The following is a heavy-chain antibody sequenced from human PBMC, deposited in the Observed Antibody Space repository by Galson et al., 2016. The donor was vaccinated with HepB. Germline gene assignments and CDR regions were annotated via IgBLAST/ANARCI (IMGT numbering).Heavy chain of an antibody. J-gene: IGHJ4*02. CDR1: GFTFGSHV. D-gene: IGHD6-25*01. V-gene: IGHV3-64*01. CDR3: TREHLQRRTGLDS. Sequence: SLRLSCAASGFTFGSHVMHWVRQAPGKGLEYVSGISYNVWTTYYGNSVKGRFTTSRDSSKDTLSLQLDSLRVEDTAVYYCTREHLQRRTGLDSWGRGTLVTVSS. CDR2: ISYNVWTT.